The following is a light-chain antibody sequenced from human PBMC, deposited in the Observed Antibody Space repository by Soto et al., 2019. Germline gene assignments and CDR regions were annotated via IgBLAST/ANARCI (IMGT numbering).Light chain of an antibody. J-gene: IGKJ5*01. CDR2: AAS. Sequence: DIQMSQSPSTLSASFGDRVTIXXRASQSISRWVAWYQQKPGTAPQLXIDAASSLQRLVPSMFSGSGADTYFTLTISSLQPEDFATYYCQQSYSTPITFGQGTRLEIK. CDR3: QQSYSTPIT. CDR1: QSISRW. V-gene: IGKV1-39*01.